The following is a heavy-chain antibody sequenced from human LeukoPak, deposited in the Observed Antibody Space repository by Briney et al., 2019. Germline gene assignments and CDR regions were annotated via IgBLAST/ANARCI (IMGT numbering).Heavy chain of an antibody. CDR3: ARDLTGAVFDF. Sequence: GGSLRLSCAASGFTFSSYWMHWVRQAPGKGLVWVSRINGDGSGTTYADSVKGRFTISRGNAKNTLYLQMNSLRAEDTAVYYCARDLTGAVFDFWGQGTLVTVSS. J-gene: IGHJ4*02. CDR2: INGDGSGT. CDR1: GFTFSSYW. V-gene: IGHV3-74*01. D-gene: IGHD1-26*01.